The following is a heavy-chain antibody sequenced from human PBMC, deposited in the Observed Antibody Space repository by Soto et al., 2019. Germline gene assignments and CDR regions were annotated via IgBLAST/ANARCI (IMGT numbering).Heavy chain of an antibody. V-gene: IGHV2-5*02. Sequence: QITLKESGPTLVKPTQTLTLTCTFSGFSLSTSGVGVGWIRQPPGKALEWLALIYWGDDKSYSPSLKSRLTLATDTSQNLLVVTITSMDPVDTATYYSAHVLPLFAYGDYGGVFDYWGQGTLVTVSS. D-gene: IGHD4-17*01. CDR1: GFSLSTSGVG. J-gene: IGHJ4*02. CDR2: IYWGDDK. CDR3: AHVLPLFAYGDYGGVFDY.